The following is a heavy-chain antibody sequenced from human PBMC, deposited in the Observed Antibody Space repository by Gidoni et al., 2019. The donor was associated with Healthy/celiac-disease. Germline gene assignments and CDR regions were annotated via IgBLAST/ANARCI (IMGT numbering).Heavy chain of an antibody. CDR2: IGYDGSNK. CDR1: GFTFSSYG. V-gene: IGHV3-33*01. CDR3: ARDSSPTYGMDV. D-gene: IGHD6-13*01. Sequence: QVQLVESGGGVVQPGRSLRLSCAASGFTFSSYGMNWVRQAPGKGLEWVAVIGYDGSNKYYADYVKGRFTISRDNSKNTLYLQMNSLRAEDTAVYYCARDSSPTYGMDVWGQGTTVTVSS. J-gene: IGHJ6*02.